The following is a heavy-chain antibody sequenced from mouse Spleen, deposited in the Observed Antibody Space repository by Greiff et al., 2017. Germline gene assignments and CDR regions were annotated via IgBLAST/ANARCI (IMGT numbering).Heavy chain of an antibody. CDR2: IDPETGGT. CDR1: GYTFTDYE. D-gene: IGHD4-1*01. Sequence: VQLQQSGAELVRPGASVTLSCKASGYTFTDYEMHWVKQTPVHGLEWIGAIDPETGGTAYNQKFKGKAILTADKSSSTAYMELRSLTSEDSAVYYCTRSSNWSLWYFDVWGAGTTVTVSS. V-gene: IGHV1-15*01. CDR3: TRSSNWSLWYFDV. J-gene: IGHJ1*01.